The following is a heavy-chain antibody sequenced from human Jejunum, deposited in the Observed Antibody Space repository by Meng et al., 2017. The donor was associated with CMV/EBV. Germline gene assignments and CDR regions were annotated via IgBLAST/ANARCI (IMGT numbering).Heavy chain of an antibody. CDR3: ARRWEGNTWFDY. CDR2: VSYIGST. J-gene: IGHJ4*02. D-gene: IGHD1-26*01. V-gene: IGHV4-59*01. Sequence: IVSGGSISSYDSSWIRQTPGKALEWIGYVSYIGSTSYNPSLNSRFTISVDTPKNQFSLKVTSVTAADTAVYFCARRWEGNTWFDYWGQGMLVTVSS. CDR1: GGSISSYD.